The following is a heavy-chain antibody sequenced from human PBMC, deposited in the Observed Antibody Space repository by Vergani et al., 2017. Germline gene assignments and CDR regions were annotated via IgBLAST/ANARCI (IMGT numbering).Heavy chain of an antibody. Sequence: EVQLVESGGGLVKPGGSLRLSCAASGFTFSSYSMNWVRQAPGKGLEWVSSISSSSSYIYYADSVKGRFTNSRDNAKNSLYLQMNSLRAEDTAVYYCASTTGTREAFDSWGQGTMVTVSS. CDR3: ASTTGTREAFDS. CDR1: GFTFSSYS. J-gene: IGHJ3*02. CDR2: ISSSSSYI. D-gene: IGHD1-1*01. V-gene: IGHV3-21*01.